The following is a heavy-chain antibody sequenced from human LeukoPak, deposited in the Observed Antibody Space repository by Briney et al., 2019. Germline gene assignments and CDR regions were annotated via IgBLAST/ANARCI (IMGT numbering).Heavy chain of an antibody. CDR3: TTEEVEYYFDY. CDR1: GFTFSNAW. CDR2: IKSKTDGGTT. J-gene: IGHJ4*02. Sequence: GRSLRLSCAASGFTFSNAWMSWVRQAPGKGLEWVGRIKSKTDGGTTDYAAPVKGRFTISRDDSKNTLYLQMNSLKTEDTAVYYCTTEEVEYYFDYWGQGTLVTVSS. V-gene: IGHV3-15*01.